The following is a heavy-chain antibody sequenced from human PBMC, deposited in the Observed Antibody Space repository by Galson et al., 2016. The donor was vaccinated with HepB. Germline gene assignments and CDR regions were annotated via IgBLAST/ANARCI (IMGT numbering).Heavy chain of an antibody. CDR3: ARARRFSATYNFDY. J-gene: IGHJ4*02. CDR2: IYPDDSDT. D-gene: IGHD3-3*01. CDR1: GYNFINSW. V-gene: IGHV5-51*01. Sequence: SGADVKQPGESLKISCEGSGYNFINSWIAWVRQMPGKGLEWMGIIYPDDSDTLYNPSFRGQVIISVDKSLSTAYLQWTSLKASDTAMYYCARARRFSATYNFDYWAQGTLVTVSS.